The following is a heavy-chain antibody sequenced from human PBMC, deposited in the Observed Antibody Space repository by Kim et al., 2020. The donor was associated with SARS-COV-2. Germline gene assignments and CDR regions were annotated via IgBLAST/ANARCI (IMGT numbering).Heavy chain of an antibody. D-gene: IGHD2-21*02. CDR1: GGSISSSSYY. J-gene: IGHJ2*01. CDR3: ARVMAVVTAIQTCWYF. Sequence: SETLSLTCTVSGGSISSSSYYWGWIRQPTGKGLEWIGSIYYSGSTYYNPSLKSRVTISVDTSKNQFSLKLSTVTAADTAVYYCARVMAVVTAIQTCWYF. CDR2: IYYSGST. V-gene: IGHV4-39*07.